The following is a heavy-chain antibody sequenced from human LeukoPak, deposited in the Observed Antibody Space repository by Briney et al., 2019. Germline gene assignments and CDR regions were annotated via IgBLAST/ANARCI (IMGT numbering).Heavy chain of an antibody. D-gene: IGHD6-19*01. V-gene: IGHV3-21*01. CDR2: ISSSSSYI. Sequence: GGSLRLSCAASGFTFSSYSMNWVRQAPGKGLEWVSSISSSSSYIYYADSVKGRFTISRDNAKNSLYLQMNSLRAEDTAVYYCARDQFGGWYWGGGFDYWGQGTLVTVSS. J-gene: IGHJ4*02. CDR1: GFTFSSYS. CDR3: ARDQFGGWYWGGGFDY.